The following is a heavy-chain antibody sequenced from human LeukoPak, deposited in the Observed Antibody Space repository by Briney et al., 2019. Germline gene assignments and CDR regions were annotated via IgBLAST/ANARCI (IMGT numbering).Heavy chain of an antibody. V-gene: IGHV4-59*12. CDR3: ARLLSGSGSYYFEY. Sequence: SETLSLTCTVSGGSISTYYWSWIRQPPGKGLEWIGYIYYSGSANYNPSLKSRVTISVDTSRKQFSLKLSSVTAADTAVYYCARLLSGSGSYYFEYWGQGTLVTVSS. D-gene: IGHD3-10*01. CDR1: GGSISTYY. J-gene: IGHJ4*02. CDR2: IYYSGSA.